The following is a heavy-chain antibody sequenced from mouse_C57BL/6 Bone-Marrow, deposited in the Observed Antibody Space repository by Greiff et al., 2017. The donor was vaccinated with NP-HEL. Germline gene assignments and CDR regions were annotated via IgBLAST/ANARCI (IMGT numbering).Heavy chain of an antibody. V-gene: IGHV5-17*01. J-gene: IGHJ1*03. CDR1: GFTFSDYG. CDR3: ARPLGSSYRWYFDV. CDR2: ISSGSSTI. Sequence: EVKLVESGGGLVKPGGSLKLSCAASGFTFSDYGMHWVRQAPEKGLEWVAYISSGSSTIYYADTVKGRFTISRDNAKNTLFLQMTSLRSEDTAMYYCARPLGSSYRWYFDVWGTGTTVTVSS. D-gene: IGHD1-1*01.